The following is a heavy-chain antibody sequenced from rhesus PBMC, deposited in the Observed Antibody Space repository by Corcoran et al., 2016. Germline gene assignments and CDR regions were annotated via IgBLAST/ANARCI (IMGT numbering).Heavy chain of an antibody. CDR3: ARERLTTDY. V-gene: IGHV4-173*01. D-gene: IGHD1-44*01. CDR1: GGSISSNY. CDR2: IYVSGGST. J-gene: IGHJ4*01. Sequence: QLQLQESGPGLVKPSETLSLTCAVSGGSISSNYWSWIRQPPEKGLDWFGRIYVSGGSTDYNPSLKGQVTISTDTSKNQFSLKLSSVTAADTAVYYCARERLTTDYWGQGVLVTVSS.